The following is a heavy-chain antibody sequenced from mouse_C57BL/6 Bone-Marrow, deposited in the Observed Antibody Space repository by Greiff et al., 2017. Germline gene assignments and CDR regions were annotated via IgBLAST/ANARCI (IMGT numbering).Heavy chain of an antibody. D-gene: IGHD2-4*01. Sequence: EVQLPQSGAELVRPGASVKLSCTASGFNIKDDYMHWVKQRPEQGLEWIGWIDPEKGDTEYASKFQGKATITADTSSNTAYLQLSSLPSEDTAVYYCLYSDYEAWFAYWGQGTLVTVSA. CDR2: IDPEKGDT. CDR3: LYSDYEAWFAY. V-gene: IGHV14-4*01. CDR1: GFNIKDDY. J-gene: IGHJ3*01.